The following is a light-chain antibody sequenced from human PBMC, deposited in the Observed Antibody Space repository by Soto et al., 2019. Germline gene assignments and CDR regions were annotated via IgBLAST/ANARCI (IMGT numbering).Light chain of an antibody. J-gene: IGKJ2*01. Sequence: EIVLTQSPGTLSLSPGERATLSCRASQSVSSNYLAWYQQKPGQAPRLLIYGASSRGTGIPDRFSGSGSGTDFTVTISRLEPEGFAVYYCQHYGRSAYTFGQGTTLEIK. CDR2: GAS. V-gene: IGKV3-20*01. CDR1: QSVSSNY. CDR3: QHYGRSAYT.